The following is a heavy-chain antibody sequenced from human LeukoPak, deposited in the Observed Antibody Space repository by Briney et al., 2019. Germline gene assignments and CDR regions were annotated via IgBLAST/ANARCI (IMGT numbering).Heavy chain of an antibody. J-gene: IGHJ3*02. D-gene: IGHD5-18*01. CDR1: GDTVSSNSAA. V-gene: IGHV6-1*01. Sequence: SQTLSLTCAISGDTVSSNSAAWNWIRQSPSRGLEWLGRTYYRSNWYNDYAVSVKSRITIKPDTSKNQFSLQLNSVTPEDTAVYYCAREADTAMGDAFDIWGQGTMVTVSS. CDR2: TYYRSNWYN. CDR3: AREADTAMGDAFDI.